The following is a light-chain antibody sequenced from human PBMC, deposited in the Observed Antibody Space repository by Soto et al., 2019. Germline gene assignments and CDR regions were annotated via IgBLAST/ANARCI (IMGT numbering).Light chain of an antibody. CDR1: QSVLYSYNNKNY. V-gene: IGKV4-1*01. CDR3: QHYYSTPRWT. CDR2: WAS. Sequence: DIVMTQSPDSLAVSLGERATINCKSSQSVLYSYNNKNYLAWYQQKPGQPPKLLIYWASTRESGVPDRFSGSGAVTDFTLTISSLQAEDVAVYYCQHYYSTPRWTFGQGTKLEIK. J-gene: IGKJ1*01.